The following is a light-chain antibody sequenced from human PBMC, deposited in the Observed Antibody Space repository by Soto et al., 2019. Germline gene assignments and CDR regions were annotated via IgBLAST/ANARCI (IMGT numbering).Light chain of an antibody. Sequence: EIVMTQSPATLSVSPGARATLSCRASQSVSSNLAWFQQKPGQAPRLLIYGASTRATGIPARFSGSGSGTEFTLTISSLQSEDFAVYYCQHYNNWPRTFGQGTKVDIK. CDR1: QSVSSN. V-gene: IGKV3-15*01. J-gene: IGKJ1*01. CDR3: QHYNNWPRT. CDR2: GAS.